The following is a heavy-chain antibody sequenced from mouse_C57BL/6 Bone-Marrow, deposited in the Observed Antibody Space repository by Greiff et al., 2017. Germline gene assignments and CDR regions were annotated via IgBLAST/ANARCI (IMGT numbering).Heavy chain of an antibody. Sequence: EVQLQQSGAELVRPGASVKLSCTASGFNIKDDYMHWVKQRPEQGLEWIGWIDPENGDTEYASKFQGKATITADTSSNTAYLQLSSLTSEDTAVYCCTTWYLEDWGKGTTVTVSS. J-gene: IGHJ1*03. CDR1: GFNIKDDY. CDR3: TTWYLED. V-gene: IGHV14-4*01. CDR2: IDPENGDT.